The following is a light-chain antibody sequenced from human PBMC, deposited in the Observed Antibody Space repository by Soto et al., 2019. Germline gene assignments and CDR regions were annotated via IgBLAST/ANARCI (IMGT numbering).Light chain of an antibody. CDR2: TAS. J-gene: IGKJ4*01. Sequence: EIVMTQSPATLSVSPGERATLSCRASQNIDSNLAWYRQKPGQPPRLLIYTASTRATGVPARFSGSGSGVEFTLTIRSLQSEDFAVYYCQQYNIWPLTFGGGTEVEMK. CDR3: QQYNIWPLT. V-gene: IGKV3-15*01. CDR1: QNIDSN.